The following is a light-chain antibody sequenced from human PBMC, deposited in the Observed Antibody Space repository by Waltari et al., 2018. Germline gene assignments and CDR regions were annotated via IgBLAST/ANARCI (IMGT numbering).Light chain of an antibody. V-gene: IGKV3-20*01. CDR2: GIS. CDR3: QQYSASPWT. J-gene: IGKJ1*01. CDR1: QSVSSNY. Sequence: EIVLTQSPGTLSLSPGKSATLSCRASQSVSSNYLAWYQQKPGQAPRLLFYGISSRATGIPDRFRGSGSGTDFTLTISRLEPEDFAMYYCQQYSASPWTFGQGTKVDIE.